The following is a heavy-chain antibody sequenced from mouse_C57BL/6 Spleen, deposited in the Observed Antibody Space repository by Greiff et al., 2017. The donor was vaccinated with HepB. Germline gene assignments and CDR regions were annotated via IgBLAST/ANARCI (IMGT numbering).Heavy chain of an antibody. CDR3: ARSLYYGSSPWYFDV. CDR2: IYPSDSET. V-gene: IGHV1-61*01. CDR1: GYTFTSYW. J-gene: IGHJ1*03. Sequence: QVQLKQPGAELVRPGSSVKLSCKASGYTFTSYWMDWVKQRPGQGLEWIGNIYPSDSETHYNQKFKDKATLTVDKSSSTAYMQLSSLTSEDSAVYYCARSLYYGSSPWYFDVWGTGTTVTVSS. D-gene: IGHD1-1*01.